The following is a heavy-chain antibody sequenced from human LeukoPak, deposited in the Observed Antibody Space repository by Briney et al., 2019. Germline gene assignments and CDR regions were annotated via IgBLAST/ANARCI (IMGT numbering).Heavy chain of an antibody. CDR1: GITYSSYW. J-gene: IGHJ4*02. CDR3: ARGKIYDLWSGYLQYYFDY. Sequence: GAPLRLSCASSGITYSSYWMHWLHQPPEKALVWVSRINSDGSSTSYADSVKGRFTISRDNAKNTLYLQMNSLRAEDTAVYYCARGKIYDLWSGYLQYYFDYWGQGTLVTVSS. V-gene: IGHV3-74*01. D-gene: IGHD3-3*01. CDR2: INSDGSST.